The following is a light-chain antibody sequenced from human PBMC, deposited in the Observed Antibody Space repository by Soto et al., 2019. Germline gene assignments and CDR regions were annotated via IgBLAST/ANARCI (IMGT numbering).Light chain of an antibody. V-gene: IGLV1-44*01. CDR2: RSD. CDR3: AAWDDSLNGRL. CDR1: SSNLGRNS. Sequence: SVLTRPPAASGTPRPIVTISCSGNSSNLGRNSVDWYPHLPGTAPRLLICRSDNRPSGVPARFSGSKSVTPAPLAISGLQSEDEAVYYCAAWDDSLNGRLFGTGTKVTVL. J-gene: IGLJ1*01.